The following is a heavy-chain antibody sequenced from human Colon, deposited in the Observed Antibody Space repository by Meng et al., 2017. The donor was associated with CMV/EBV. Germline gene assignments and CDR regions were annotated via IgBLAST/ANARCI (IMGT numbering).Heavy chain of an antibody. V-gene: IGHV3-21*01. CDR2: ISSSSSCK. CDR1: GFTFSSYS. Sequence: GGSLRLSCAASGFTFSSYSMNWVRQAPGKGLEWVSSISSSSSCKYYADSVKGRFTISRDNAKNSLYLQMNSLRAEDTAVYYCARDNGGEVSEEDYYYYGMDVWGQGTTVTVSS. D-gene: IGHD2-21*01. CDR3: ARDNGGEVSEEDYYYYGMDV. J-gene: IGHJ6*02.